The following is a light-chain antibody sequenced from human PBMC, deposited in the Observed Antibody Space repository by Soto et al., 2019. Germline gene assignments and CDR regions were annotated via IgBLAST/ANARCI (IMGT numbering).Light chain of an antibody. CDR3: QPYGSSPRT. CDR1: QTVSNNY. CDR2: GAS. J-gene: IGKJ1*01. Sequence: EIVLPQAPGTLSLSPGYRSTLSCRASQTVSNNYLAWCQQKPGQAPRVIMYGASRRATGVPDRFSGSGSGTDFTLTISRLEPEDFAVYYCQPYGSSPRTFGQGTTG. V-gene: IGKV3-20*01.